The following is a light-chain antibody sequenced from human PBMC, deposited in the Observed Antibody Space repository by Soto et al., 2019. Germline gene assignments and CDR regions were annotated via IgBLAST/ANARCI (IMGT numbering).Light chain of an antibody. CDR1: QSIASY. V-gene: IGKV3-11*01. J-gene: IGKJ5*01. CDR3: QQRNDWPRST. Sequence: EIVLTQSPATLSLSPGERATLSCRASQSIASYVAWYHQRPGQAPRLLIYATSNRATGVPVRFSGSGSGTEFTLTISSLETEDSGVYYCQQRNDWPRSTFGQGTRLEIK. CDR2: ATS.